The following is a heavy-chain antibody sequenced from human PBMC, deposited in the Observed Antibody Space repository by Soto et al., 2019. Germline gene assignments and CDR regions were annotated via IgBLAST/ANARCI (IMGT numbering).Heavy chain of an antibody. CDR1: GGSISSGGYS. J-gene: IGHJ4*02. CDR2: IYHSGST. Sequence: QLQLQESGSGLVKPSQTLSLTCAVSGGSISSGGYSWSWIRQPPGKGLEWIGYIYHSGSTYYNPSLQSRVTTSVDRSTNQFSLKLSSVTAADTAVEYCASTDYYDSSGYSYWGQGTLVTVSS. D-gene: IGHD3-22*01. CDR3: ASTDYYDSSGYSY. V-gene: IGHV4-30-2*01.